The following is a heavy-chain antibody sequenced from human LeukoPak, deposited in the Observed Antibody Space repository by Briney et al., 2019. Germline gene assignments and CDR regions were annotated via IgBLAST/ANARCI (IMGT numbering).Heavy chain of an antibody. V-gene: IGHV3-7*01. D-gene: IGHD3-3*01. J-gene: IGHJ4*02. CDR3: ASGFLDDFWSGHF. CDR1: GLTFSTYW. Sequence: GGSLRLSCAASGLTFSTYWMSWVRQAPGKGLEWVANIKEDGSAKYNVGSVKGRFTISRDNAKKSLYLQMNSLRAEDTAVYFCASGFLDDFWSGHFWGQGTLVTVSS. CDR2: IKEDGSAK.